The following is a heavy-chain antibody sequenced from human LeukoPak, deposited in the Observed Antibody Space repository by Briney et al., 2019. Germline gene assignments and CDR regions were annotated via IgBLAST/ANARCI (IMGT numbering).Heavy chain of an antibody. CDR3: ATAYSSGWWYYFDY. J-gene: IGHJ4*02. CDR1: GYTLTELS. Sequence: ASVKVSCKVCGYTLTELSMHWVRQAPGKGLEWMGGFDPEDGETIYAQKFQGRVTMTEDTSTDTAYMELSSLRSEDTAVYYCATAYSSGWWYYFDYWGQGTLVTVSS. CDR2: FDPEDGET. D-gene: IGHD6-19*01. V-gene: IGHV1-24*01.